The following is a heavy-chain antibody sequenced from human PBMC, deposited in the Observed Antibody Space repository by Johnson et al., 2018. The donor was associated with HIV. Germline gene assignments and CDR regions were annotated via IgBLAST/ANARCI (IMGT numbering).Heavy chain of an antibody. V-gene: IGHV3-66*01. CDR3: ARERGISGGFDF. D-gene: IGHD2-15*01. CDR1: GFTVSSNY. CDR2: IYRGGDT. J-gene: IGHJ3*01. Sequence: VQLVESGGGLVQPGGSLRLSCAASGFTVSSNYMSWVRQAPGKGLEWVSVIYRGGDTYYADYVKGRFTISRDNSKNTLYLQMNSLRVEDTAVYYCARERGISGGFDFWGQGTRVSVSS.